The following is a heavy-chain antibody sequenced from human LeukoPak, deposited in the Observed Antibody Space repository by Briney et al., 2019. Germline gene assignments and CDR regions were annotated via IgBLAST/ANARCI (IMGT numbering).Heavy chain of an antibody. D-gene: IGHD1-1*01. Sequence: GGSLRLSCAASGFTFSSYWMSWVRQAPGKGLEWVANIKQDGSEKYYVDSVKGRFTISRDNAKNSLYLQMNSLRAEDTAVYYCAREVQLERLGFGKEGSAFDYWGQGTLVTVSS. CDR2: IKQDGSEK. V-gene: IGHV3-7*01. CDR1: GFTFSSYW. CDR3: AREVQLERLGFGKEGSAFDY. J-gene: IGHJ4*02.